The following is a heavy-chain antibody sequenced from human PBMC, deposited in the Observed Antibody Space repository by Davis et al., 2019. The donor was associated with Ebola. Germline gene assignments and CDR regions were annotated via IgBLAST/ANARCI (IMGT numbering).Heavy chain of an antibody. CDR1: GFNFRTYA. D-gene: IGHD1-26*01. V-gene: IGHV3-30-3*01. Sequence: PGGSLRLSCAASGFNFRTYAMHWVRQAPGKGLRWVAVISHDGTNKYYADSVKGRFTVSRDNSKNTVYLEMNGLRPEDTALYYCARSTWMGATPLDYWGQGTLLTVSS. CDR2: ISHDGTNK. J-gene: IGHJ4*02. CDR3: ARSTWMGATPLDY.